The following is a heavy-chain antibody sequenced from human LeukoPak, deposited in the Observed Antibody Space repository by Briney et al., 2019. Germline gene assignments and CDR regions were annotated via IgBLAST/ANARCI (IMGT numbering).Heavy chain of an antibody. Sequence: ASVKVSCKASGYAFTGYYMHWVRQAPGQGLGWMGWINPNSGGTNYAQKFQGRVTMTRDTSISTAYMELSRLRSDDTAVYYCAISSYYDSSGYSIPYYYYGMDVWGQGTTVTVSS. J-gene: IGHJ6*02. D-gene: IGHD3-22*01. CDR1: GYAFTGYY. CDR2: INPNSGGT. CDR3: AISSYYDSSGYSIPYYYYGMDV. V-gene: IGHV1-2*02.